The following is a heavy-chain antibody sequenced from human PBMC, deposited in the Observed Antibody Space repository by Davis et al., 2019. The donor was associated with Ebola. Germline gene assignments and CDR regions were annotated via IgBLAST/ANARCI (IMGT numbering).Heavy chain of an antibody. J-gene: IGHJ3*02. V-gene: IGHV3-74*01. D-gene: IGHD1-26*01. CDR1: GFTFSSYW. CDR3: ARPQWGWELLLFGENDAFDI. Sequence: PGGSLRLSCAASGFTFSSYWMHWVRQAPGKGLVWVSRINSDGSSTSYADSVKGRFTISRDNSKNTLYLQMNSLRAEDTAVYYCARPQWGWELLLFGENDAFDIWGQGTMVTVSS. CDR2: INSDGSST.